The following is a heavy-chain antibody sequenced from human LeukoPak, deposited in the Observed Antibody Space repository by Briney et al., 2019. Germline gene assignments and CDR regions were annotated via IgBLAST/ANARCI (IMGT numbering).Heavy chain of an antibody. J-gene: IGHJ4*02. D-gene: IGHD3-16*01. Sequence: SETLSLTCTVSGGSISSSSYYWGWIRQPPGKGLEWIGSIYYSGSTYYNPSLKSRVAISVDTSKTQFSLKLSSVTAADTAVYYCAKTYDISPYYFDYWGQGTLVTVSS. CDR1: GGSISSSSYY. V-gene: IGHV4-39*07. CDR3: AKTYDISPYYFDY. CDR2: IYYSGST.